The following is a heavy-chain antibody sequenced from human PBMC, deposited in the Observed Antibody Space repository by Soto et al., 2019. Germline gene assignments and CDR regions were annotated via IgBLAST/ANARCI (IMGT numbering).Heavy chain of an antibody. CDR2: ITPNGGST. V-gene: IGHV1-46*01. CDR3: ASTIVVPAS. J-gene: IGHJ5*02. Sequence: GASVKVSCKASGYTFTSTYLHWVRQAPGQGLEWMGVITPNGGSTNYAQTFQGRVTMTRDTSTSTVYMELSSLRSEDTAVYYCASTIVVPASWGQGTLVTVSS. D-gene: IGHD3-22*01. CDR1: GYTFTSTY.